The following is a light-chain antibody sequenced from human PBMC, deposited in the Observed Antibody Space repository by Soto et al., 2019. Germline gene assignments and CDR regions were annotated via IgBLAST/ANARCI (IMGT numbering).Light chain of an antibody. Sequence: QSALTQPASVSGSPGQSITISCTGTSSDVGGYNYVSWYQQHPGKATKLMIYEVSNRPSGVSNRFAGSKSGNTASLTISGLQAEDESDYYCSTYTSSSTGVFGTGTKLTVL. CDR1: SSDVGGYNY. CDR3: STYTSSSTGV. J-gene: IGLJ1*01. V-gene: IGLV2-14*01. CDR2: EVS.